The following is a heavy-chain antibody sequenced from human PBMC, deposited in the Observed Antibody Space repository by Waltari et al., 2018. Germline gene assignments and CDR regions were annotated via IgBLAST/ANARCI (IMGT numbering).Heavy chain of an antibody. CDR3: AKEIYRIGRPCFDY. Sequence: QLLESGGGWRQAGGSLRLSCAASGFTFSNYAMSWVRQAPGKGPEWVSGITSGGGATYYTDSVRVRFTISRDNSKNTVYLQMNSLRHEDTAVYYCAKEIYRIGRPCFDYWGQGVRVTVSS. J-gene: IGHJ4*02. D-gene: IGHD6-19*01. V-gene: IGHV3-23*01. CDR1: GFTFSNYA. CDR2: ITSGGGAT.